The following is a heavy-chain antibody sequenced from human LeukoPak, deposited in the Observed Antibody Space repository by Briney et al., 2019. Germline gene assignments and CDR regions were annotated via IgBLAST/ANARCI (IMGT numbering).Heavy chain of an antibody. CDR2: IYHSGST. CDR1: GYSISSGYY. Sequence: SETLSLTCTVSGYSISSGYYWGWIRQPPGKGLEWIGSIYHSGSTYYNPSLKSRVTISVDTSKNQFSLKLSSVTAADTAVYYCARATSVGATRDAFDIWGRGTMVTVSS. J-gene: IGHJ3*02. CDR3: ARATSVGATRDAFDI. D-gene: IGHD1-26*01. V-gene: IGHV4-38-2*02.